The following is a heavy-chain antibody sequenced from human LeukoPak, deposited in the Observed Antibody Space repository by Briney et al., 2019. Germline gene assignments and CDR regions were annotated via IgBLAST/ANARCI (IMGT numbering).Heavy chain of an antibody. Sequence: TGGSLRLSCAASGFTFSSYEMDWVRQAPGKGLEWVSYISSSGTTIYYADSVRGRFTISRDNAKNSLSLQMNSPRAEDTAVYYCASLDRGSYYSFDYWGQGTLVTVSS. CDR1: GFTFSSYE. CDR3: ASLDRGSYYSFDY. V-gene: IGHV3-48*03. D-gene: IGHD1-26*01. CDR2: ISSSGTTI. J-gene: IGHJ4*02.